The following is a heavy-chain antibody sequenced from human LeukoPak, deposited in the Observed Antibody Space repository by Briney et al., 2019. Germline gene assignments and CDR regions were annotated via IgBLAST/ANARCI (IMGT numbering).Heavy chain of an antibody. CDR2: IYYSGST. Sequence: SETLSLTCTVSGGSISSSSYYWGWIRQPPGKGLEWVGYIYYSGSTNYNPSLKSRVTISIDTSKKQFSLKLSSVTAADTAVYYCARRSMVRTVGYYYGMDVWGQGTTVTVSS. CDR3: ARRSMVRTVGYYYGMDV. D-gene: IGHD4/OR15-4a*01. CDR1: GGSISSSSYY. J-gene: IGHJ6*02. V-gene: IGHV4-61*05.